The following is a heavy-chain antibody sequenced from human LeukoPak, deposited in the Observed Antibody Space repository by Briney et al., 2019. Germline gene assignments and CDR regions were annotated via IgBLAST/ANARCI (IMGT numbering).Heavy chain of an antibody. CDR1: GFTFSDYY. J-gene: IGHJ4*02. CDR2: ISSSSSYT. Sequence: PGWSLKLSSAAPGFTFSDYYMSWIRKAPGKGLEWVSYISSSSSYTNYADSVKGRFTISRDNAKNSLYLQMNSLRAEDTAVYYCTSIIVVANFDHWGQGTLVTVSS. V-gene: IGHV3-11*03. D-gene: IGHD3-22*01. CDR3: TSIIVVANFDH.